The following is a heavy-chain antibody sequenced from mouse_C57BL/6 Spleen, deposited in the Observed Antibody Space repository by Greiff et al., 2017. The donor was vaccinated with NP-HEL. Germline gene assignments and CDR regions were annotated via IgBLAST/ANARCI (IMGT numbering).Heavy chain of an antibody. CDR3: TRDFDYDYDGHYAMDY. CDR2: ISSGGDYI. Sequence: DVHLVESGEGLVKPGGSLKLSCAASGFTFSSYAMSWVRQTPEKRLEWVAYISSGGDYIYYADTVKGRFTISRDNARNTLYLQMSSLKSEDTAMYYCTRDFDYDYDGHYAMDYWGQGTSVTVSS. J-gene: IGHJ4*01. D-gene: IGHD2-4*01. CDR1: GFTFSSYA. V-gene: IGHV5-9-1*02.